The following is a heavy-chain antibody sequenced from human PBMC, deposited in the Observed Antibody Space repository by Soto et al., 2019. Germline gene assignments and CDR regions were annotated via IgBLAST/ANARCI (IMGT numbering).Heavy chain of an antibody. CDR2: IYYSGST. Sequence: SETLSLTCTGSGGSISSYYWSWIRQPPGKGLEWIGYIYYSGSTNYNPSLKSRVTISVDTSKNQFSLKLSSVTAADTAVYYCAREKRYYGMDVWGQGTTVTVSS. CDR3: AREKRYYGMDV. CDR1: GGSISSYY. J-gene: IGHJ6*02. V-gene: IGHV4-59*01.